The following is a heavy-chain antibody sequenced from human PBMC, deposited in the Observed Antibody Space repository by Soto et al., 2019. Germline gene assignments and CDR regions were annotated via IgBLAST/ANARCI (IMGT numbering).Heavy chain of an antibody. J-gene: IGHJ4*02. V-gene: IGHV1-24*01. CDR1: GYTLTELS. D-gene: IGHD3-22*01. CDR3: ATERSPVLDSSGYYWINYFDY. Sequence: ASVKVSCKVSGYTLTELSMHWVRQAPGKGLEWMGGSDSEDDEAIYAQNFQGRATMTEDTSTDTAYMELSSLRSEDTAVYYCATERSPVLDSSGYYWINYFDYWGQGTLVTVSS. CDR2: SDSEDDEA.